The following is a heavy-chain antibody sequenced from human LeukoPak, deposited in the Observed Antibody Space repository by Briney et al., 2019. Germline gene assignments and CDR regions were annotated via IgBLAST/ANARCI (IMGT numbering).Heavy chain of an antibody. D-gene: IGHD6-13*01. CDR3: ARVYYSSSYDYWYFNL. CDR2: IYTSGST. Sequence: SETLSLTCTVSGGSISSYYWSWIRQPAGKGLEWIGRIYTSGSTNYNPSLKSRVTMSVDTSKNQFSLKLSSVTAADTAVYYCARVYYSSSYDYWYFNLWGRGTLVTVSS. V-gene: IGHV4-4*07. J-gene: IGHJ2*01. CDR1: GGSISSYY.